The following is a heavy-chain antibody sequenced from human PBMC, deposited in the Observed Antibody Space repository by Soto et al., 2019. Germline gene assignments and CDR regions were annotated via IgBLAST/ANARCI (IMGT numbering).Heavy chain of an antibody. CDR3: AKCYTGDTDLYYYYGMDV. V-gene: IGHV3-30*18. CDR2: ISYDGSNK. CDR1: GFTFSSYG. J-gene: IGHJ6*02. D-gene: IGHD3-10*01. Sequence: PGGSLRLSCAASGFTFSSYGMHWVRQAPGKGLEWVAVISYDGSNKYYADSVKGRFTISRDNSKNTLYLQMNSLRAEDTAVYYCAKCYTGDTDLYYYYGMDVWGQGTTVTVSS.